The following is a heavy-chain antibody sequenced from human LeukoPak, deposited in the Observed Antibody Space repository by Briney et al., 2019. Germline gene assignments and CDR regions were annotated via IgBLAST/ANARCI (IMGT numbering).Heavy chain of an antibody. Sequence: ASVKVSFKASGGTFSSYAISWVRQAPGQGLEWMGGIIPIFGTANYAQKFQGRVTITADESTSTAYMELSSLRSEDTAVYYCARGSRMIWFGELDYWGQGTLVTVSS. J-gene: IGHJ4*02. CDR1: GGTFSSYA. V-gene: IGHV1-69*13. D-gene: IGHD3-10*01. CDR3: ARGSRMIWFGELDY. CDR2: IIPIFGTA.